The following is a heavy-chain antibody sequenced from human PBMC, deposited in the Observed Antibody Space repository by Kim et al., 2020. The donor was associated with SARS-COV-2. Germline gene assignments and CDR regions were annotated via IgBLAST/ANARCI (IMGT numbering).Heavy chain of an antibody. CDR1: GGSVSSGSYY. CDR2: IYYSGST. V-gene: IGHV4-61*01. Sequence: SETLSLTCTVSGGSVSSGSYYWSWIRQPPGKGLEWIGYIYYSGSTNYNPSLKSRVTISVDTSKNQFSLKLSSVTAADTAVYYCARVPAAAGGSPDYWGQGTLVTVSS. J-gene: IGHJ4*02. D-gene: IGHD6-13*01. CDR3: ARVPAAAGGSPDY.